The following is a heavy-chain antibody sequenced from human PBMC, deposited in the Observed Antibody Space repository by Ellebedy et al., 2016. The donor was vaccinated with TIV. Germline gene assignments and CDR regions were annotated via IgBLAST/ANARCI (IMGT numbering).Heavy chain of an antibody. Sequence: GESLKISCAASGFTFSLYSMHWVRQAPGTGLQWVAAISSEGGYKFYADSVKGRLSISRDNSKNVLDLQMSGLTHEDTAVYYCARDRGGSYLLGYFNMDVWGQGTTVTVSS. V-gene: IGHV3-30*15. CDR2: ISSEGGYK. CDR1: GFTFSLYS. CDR3: ARDRGGSYLLGYFNMDV. D-gene: IGHD1-26*01. J-gene: IGHJ6*02.